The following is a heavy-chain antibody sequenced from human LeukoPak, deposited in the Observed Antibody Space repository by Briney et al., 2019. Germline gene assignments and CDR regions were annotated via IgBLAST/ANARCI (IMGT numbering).Heavy chain of an antibody. CDR3: ARETGGYYDSSGYYYNY. D-gene: IGHD3-22*01. J-gene: IGHJ4*02. CDR1: GGTFSSYA. Sequence: SVKVSCKASGGTFSSYAISWVRQAPGQGLEWMGGIIPILGIANYAQKFQGRVTITADKSTSTAYMELSSLRSEDTAVYYCARETGGYYDSSGYYYNYWGQGTLVTVSS. V-gene: IGHV1-69*04. CDR2: IIPILGIA.